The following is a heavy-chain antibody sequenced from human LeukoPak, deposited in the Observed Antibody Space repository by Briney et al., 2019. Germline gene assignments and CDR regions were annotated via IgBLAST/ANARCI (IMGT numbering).Heavy chain of an antibody. CDR2: IIPILGIA. Sequence: SVKVSCKASGGTFSSYAISWVRQAPGQGLEWLGRIIPILGIANYAQKFQGRVTITADKSTSTAYMELSSLRSEDTAVYYCARDRGHYGSGSYYTPFGYYYYGMDVWGQGTTVTVSS. D-gene: IGHD3-10*01. J-gene: IGHJ6*02. CDR1: GGTFSSYA. V-gene: IGHV1-69*04. CDR3: ARDRGHYGSGSYYTPFGYYYYGMDV.